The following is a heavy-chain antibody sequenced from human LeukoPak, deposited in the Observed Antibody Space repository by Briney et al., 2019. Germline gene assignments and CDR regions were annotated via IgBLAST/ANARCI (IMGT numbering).Heavy chain of an antibody. D-gene: IGHD1-1*01. CDR3: AKVALPPSNEGNWFDP. Sequence: PGGSLRLSCAASGCTFSSYSMNWVRQAPGKGLEGVAFIRNAGSNKYYADSVKGRFTISRDNSKNTLHVQMNSLRAEDTAVDYCAKVALPPSNEGNWFDPWGQGTLVTVSS. J-gene: IGHJ5*02. CDR2: IRNAGSNK. V-gene: IGHV3-30*02. CDR1: GCTFSSYS.